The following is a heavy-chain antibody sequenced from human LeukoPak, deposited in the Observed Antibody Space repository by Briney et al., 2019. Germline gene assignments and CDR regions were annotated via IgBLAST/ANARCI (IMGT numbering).Heavy chain of an antibody. Sequence: SETLSLTCTVSGGSISSYYWSWIRQPPGKGLEWIEYIYYSGSTNYNPSLKSRVTISVDTSKNQFSLKLSSVTAADTAVYYCARQRGSSSSWYFDYWGQGTLVTVSS. CDR1: GGSISSYY. CDR2: IYYSGST. CDR3: ARQRGSSSSWYFDY. J-gene: IGHJ4*02. D-gene: IGHD6-13*01. V-gene: IGHV4-59*08.